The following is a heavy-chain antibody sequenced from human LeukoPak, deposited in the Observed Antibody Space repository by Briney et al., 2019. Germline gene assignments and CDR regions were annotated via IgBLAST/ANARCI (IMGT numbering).Heavy chain of an antibody. Sequence: ASVKVSCKASGYTFTGYYMHWVRQAPGLGLEWMGWINPNSGGTNYAQKFQGRVTMTRDTSISTAYMELSRLRSDDTAVYYCARMKYQLLWADDYWGQRTLVTVSS. CDR3: ARMKYQLLWADDY. V-gene: IGHV1-2*02. J-gene: IGHJ4*02. CDR2: INPNSGGT. CDR1: GYTFTGYY. D-gene: IGHD2-2*01.